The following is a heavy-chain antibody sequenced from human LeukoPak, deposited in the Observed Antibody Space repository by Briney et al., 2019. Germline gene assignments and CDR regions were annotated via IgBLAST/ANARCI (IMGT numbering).Heavy chain of an antibody. CDR2: IYWDDDK. CDR1: GFSLSTSAVG. CDR3: AQLVGYSTSSGYFQH. Sequence: SGPTLVNPPQTLTLTCTFSGFSLSTSAVGVGWIRQPPGKALEWLALIYWDDDKRYSPSLKSRLTITKDTSKNQVVLTMTNMDPVDTATYLCAQLVGYSTSSGYFQHWGRAPWSPSPQ. D-gene: IGHD6-13*01. J-gene: IGHJ1*01. V-gene: IGHV2-5*02.